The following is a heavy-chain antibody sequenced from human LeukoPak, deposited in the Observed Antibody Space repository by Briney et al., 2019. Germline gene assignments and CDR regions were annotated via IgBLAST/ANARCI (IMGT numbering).Heavy chain of an antibody. CDR1: RASFNGSDYC. V-gene: IGHV4-39*01. D-gene: IGHD1-26*01. Sequence: SETLSLTCSVSRASFNGSDYCWGWVRQPPGTGLEWIGTIYYRGNTYYNPSLKSRVTISVDTSKNQFSLKLSSVTAADTAVYYCARRLVGATGTHDAFDIWGQGTMVTVSS. CDR3: ARRLVGATGTHDAFDI. CDR2: IYYRGNT. J-gene: IGHJ3*02.